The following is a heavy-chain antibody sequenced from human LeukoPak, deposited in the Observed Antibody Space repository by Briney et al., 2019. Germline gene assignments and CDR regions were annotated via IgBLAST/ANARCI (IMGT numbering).Heavy chain of an antibody. CDR3: ARDYNFVPDY. V-gene: IGHV1-18*01. CDR2: ISAHNGNT. CDR1: GYTFIRND. J-gene: IGHJ4*02. Sequence: ASVKVSCKASGYTFIRNDISWVRQAPGQGLEWMGWISAHNGNTNYAQKFQGRVTMTTDTSTSTAYMELRSLRSDDTAVYYCARDYNFVPDYWGQGTLVTVSS. D-gene: IGHD1-20*01.